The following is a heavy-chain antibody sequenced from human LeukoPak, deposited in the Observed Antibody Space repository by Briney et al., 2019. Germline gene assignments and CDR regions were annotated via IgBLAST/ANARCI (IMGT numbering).Heavy chain of an antibody. J-gene: IGHJ5*02. D-gene: IGHD3-16*02. CDR3: ARTIAGGSYRYLYWFDP. CDR1: GASVSSYY. Sequence: PSETLSLTCSVSGASVSSYYYNWIRLSPAKPLEWIGYIYHSGGANYNPSLSSRVTISVDTSKNHFSLRLKSVTAADTAVYSCARTIAGGSYRYLYWFDPWGQGTLVTVSS. V-gene: IGHV4-59*02. CDR2: IYHSGGA.